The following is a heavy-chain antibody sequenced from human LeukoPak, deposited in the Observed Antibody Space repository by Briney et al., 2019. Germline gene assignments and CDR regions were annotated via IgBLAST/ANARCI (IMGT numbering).Heavy chain of an antibody. CDR2: IFYSGST. CDR3: V. CDR1: SGSLSTSNYY. J-gene: IGHJ6*03. V-gene: IGHV4-39*07. Sequence: SETLSLTCTVSSGSLSTSNYYWGWVRQPPGKALEWIGNIFYSGSTYYSPSLKSRVTISLDTSRNQFSLKLNSVTAADTAYYMDVWGKRTTVTGSS.